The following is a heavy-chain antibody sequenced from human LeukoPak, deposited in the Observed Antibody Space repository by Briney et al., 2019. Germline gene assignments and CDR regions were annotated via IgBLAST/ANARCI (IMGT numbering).Heavy chain of an antibody. Sequence: ASVKVSCKASGYTFTSYGISWVRQAPGQGLEWMGWISAYNGNTNYAQKLQGRVTMTTDTSTSTAYMELRSLRSDDTAVYYCARDKGLGDYYDSSGYSRLDYWGQGTPVTVSS. V-gene: IGHV1-18*01. CDR3: ARDKGLGDYYDSSGYSRLDY. J-gene: IGHJ4*02. D-gene: IGHD3-22*01. CDR1: GYTFTSYG. CDR2: ISAYNGNT.